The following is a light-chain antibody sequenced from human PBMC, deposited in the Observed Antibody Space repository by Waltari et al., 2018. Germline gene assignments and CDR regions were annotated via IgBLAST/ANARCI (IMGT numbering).Light chain of an antibody. CDR3: QQYKNWPPLT. Sequence: EIVMTQSPATLSVSPGERATISCRASQFVSTNLAWYQHKPGQAPRLLIYDASTRATGIPPRFSGSGSGTEFTLTISSLQPEDFAVYYCQQYKNWPPLTFGGGTKVEIK. J-gene: IGKJ4*01. CDR1: QFVSTN. V-gene: IGKV3-15*01. CDR2: DAS.